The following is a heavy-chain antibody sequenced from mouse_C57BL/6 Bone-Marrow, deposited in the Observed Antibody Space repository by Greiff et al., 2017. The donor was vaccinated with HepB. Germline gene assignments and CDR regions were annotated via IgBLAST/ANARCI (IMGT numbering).Heavy chain of an antibody. CDR1: GYTFTDYY. D-gene: IGHD1-1*01. CDR2: IYPGSGNT. V-gene: IGHV1-76*01. J-gene: IGHJ4*01. CDR3: ARTTVRGPHYYAMDY. Sequence: QVQLQQSGAELVRPGASVKLSCKASGYTFTDYYINWVKQRPGQGLEWIARIYPGSGNTYYNEKFKGKATLTAEKSSSTAYMQLSSLTSEDSAVYFCARTTVRGPHYYAMDYWGQGTSVTVSS.